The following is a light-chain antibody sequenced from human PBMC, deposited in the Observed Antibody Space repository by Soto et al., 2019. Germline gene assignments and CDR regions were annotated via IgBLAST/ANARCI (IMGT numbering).Light chain of an antibody. V-gene: IGKV1-39*01. CDR1: QSISRD. CDR2: AAS. J-gene: IGKJ4*01. CDR3: QQNYNTPGA. Sequence: EIKMTQSPFSLSASVGDSVNITCRASQSISRDLNWYQQKPGKAPNLLIYAASTLESGVPSRFSGSGSGTEFTLTISSLQLEDFAPYYCQQNYNTPGAFGGGTKVDIK.